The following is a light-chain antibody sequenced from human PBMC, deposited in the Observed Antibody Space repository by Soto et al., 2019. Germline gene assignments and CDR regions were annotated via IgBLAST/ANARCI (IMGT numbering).Light chain of an antibody. CDR3: GTWDTSLPACV. Sequence: PGQRVTISCSGSASNIGNNSVSWYQQLPGAAPKLLIYDDNNRPSGIPDRFSGSKSGTSATLGITGLQTGDEADYYCGTWDTSLPACVFGPGTKVTVL. CDR1: ASNIGNNS. CDR2: DDN. J-gene: IGLJ1*01. V-gene: IGLV1-51*01.